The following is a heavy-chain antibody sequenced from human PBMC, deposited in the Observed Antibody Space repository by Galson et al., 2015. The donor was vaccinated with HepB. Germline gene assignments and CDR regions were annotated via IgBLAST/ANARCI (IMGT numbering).Heavy chain of an antibody. Sequence: SLRLSCAASGFTFSSYSMNWVRQAPGKGLEWVSYISSGSSTIYYADSVKGRFTISRDNAKNSLYLQMNSLRAEDTAVYYCARVISGYCYFDYWGQGTLVTVSS. J-gene: IGHJ4*02. CDR3: ARVISGYCYFDY. V-gene: IGHV3-48*01. CDR1: GFTFSSYS. D-gene: IGHD3-22*01. CDR2: ISSGSSTI.